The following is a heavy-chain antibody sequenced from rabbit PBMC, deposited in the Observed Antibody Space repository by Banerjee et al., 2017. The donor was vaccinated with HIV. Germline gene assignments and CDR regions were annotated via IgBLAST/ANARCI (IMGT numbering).Heavy chain of an antibody. CDR1: GFSFSSHG. V-gene: IGHV1S47*01. CDR3: ARISRMLVVIDL. Sequence: QEQLEESGGDLVKPEGSLTLTCTASGFSFSSHGVSWVRQAPGKGLEWIGYIDPVFGNTYYASWVNGRFTISSDDAQNTVDLQLNSLTAADTATYFCARISRMLVVIDLWGQGTLVTVS. J-gene: IGHJ4*01. D-gene: IGHD4-2*01. CDR2: IDPVFGNT.